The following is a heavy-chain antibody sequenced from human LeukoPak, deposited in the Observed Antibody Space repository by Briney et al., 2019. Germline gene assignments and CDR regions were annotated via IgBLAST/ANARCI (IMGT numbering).Heavy chain of an antibody. CDR3: ARLFTNIVVVPAAVHYYYYYMDV. CDR2: IYPGDSDT. D-gene: IGHD2-2*01. J-gene: IGHJ6*03. CDR1: GNSFTSYW. V-gene: IGHV5-51*01. Sequence: GESLKISCKGSGNSFTSYWIGWVRQMPGKGLEWMGIIYPGDSDTRYSTSFQGQVTISADKSISTAYLQWSSLKASDTAMYYCARLFTNIVVVPAAVHYYYYYMDVWGKGTTVTVSS.